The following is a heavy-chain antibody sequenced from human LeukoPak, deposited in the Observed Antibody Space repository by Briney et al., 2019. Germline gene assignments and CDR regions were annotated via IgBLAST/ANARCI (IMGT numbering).Heavy chain of an antibody. J-gene: IGHJ2*01. D-gene: IGHD6-13*01. CDR1: GGSISSYY. CDR2: IYYSGST. Sequence: SETLSLTCTVSGGSISSYYWSWIRQPPGKGLEWIGYIYYSGSTNYNPSLKSRVTISVDTSKNQFSLKLSSVTAADTAVYYCARDLAGYSSSWSGHWYFDFWGRGTLVTVSS. V-gene: IGHV4-59*01. CDR3: ARDLAGYSSSWSGHWYFDF.